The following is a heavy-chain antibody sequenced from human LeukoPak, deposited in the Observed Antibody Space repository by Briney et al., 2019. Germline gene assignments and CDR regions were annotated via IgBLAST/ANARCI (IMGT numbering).Heavy chain of an antibody. V-gene: IGHV4-59*01. CDR1: GGSISSYY. D-gene: IGHD6-19*01. J-gene: IGHJ1*01. CDR3: ARESSGWYDQYFQH. Sequence: SETLSLTCTVSGGSISSYYWSWIRQPPGKGVEWIGYIYYSGSTNYNPSLKSRVTISVDTSKNQFSLKLSSVTAADTAVYYCARESSGWYDQYFQHWGQGTLVTVSS. CDR2: IYYSGST.